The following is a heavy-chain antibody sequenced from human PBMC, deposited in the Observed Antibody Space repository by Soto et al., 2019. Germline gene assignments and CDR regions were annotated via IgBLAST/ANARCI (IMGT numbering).Heavy chain of an antibody. Sequence: PGGSRRLSCAAAGFRFNYYCMTWSREAPGKGLEWVSYISSGSSTIYYAHSVKGRFTISRDNAKNSLYLQMNSLRAEDTAVYYCATSSGALAASFPYYFDYWGQGTLVTVSS. CDR3: ATSSGALAASFPYYFDY. J-gene: IGHJ4*02. D-gene: IGHD6-25*01. CDR1: GFRFNYYC. CDR2: ISSGSSTI. V-gene: IGHV3-11*01.